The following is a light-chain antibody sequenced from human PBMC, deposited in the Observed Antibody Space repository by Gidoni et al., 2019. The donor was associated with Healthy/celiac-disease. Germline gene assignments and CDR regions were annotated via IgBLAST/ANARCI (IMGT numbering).Light chain of an antibody. CDR1: QSVLYSSNNKNY. CDR3: QQYYSTPGYT. J-gene: IGKJ2*01. Sequence: DIVITHSPDSLAVALGGRATINCNSSQSVLYSSNNKNYLAWYQQKPGQPPKLLIYWAATRESGVPERFSGSGSGTDVTPTISSLQAEDVAVYYCQQYYSTPGYTFXQXTKLEIK. V-gene: IGKV4-1*01. CDR2: WAA.